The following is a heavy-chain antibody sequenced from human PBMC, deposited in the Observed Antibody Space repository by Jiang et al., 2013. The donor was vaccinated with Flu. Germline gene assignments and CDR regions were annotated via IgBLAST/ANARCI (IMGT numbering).Heavy chain of an antibody. CDR2: FNPSTGGT. Sequence: TSYYIHWVRQSPEQGLEWMAIFNPSTGGTTYAQKFQGRVTMTRDTSTSTVHMELSSLRSEDTAVYYCARGDGGQTATKIWGSHFDYWGQGTLVTVSS. CDR1: TSYY. J-gene: IGHJ4*02. D-gene: IGHD5-24*01. CDR3: ARGDGGQTATKIWGSHFDY. V-gene: IGHV1-46*01.